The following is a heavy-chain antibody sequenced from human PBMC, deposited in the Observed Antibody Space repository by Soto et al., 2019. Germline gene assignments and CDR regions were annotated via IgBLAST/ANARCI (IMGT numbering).Heavy chain of an antibody. J-gene: IGHJ5*02. V-gene: IGHV4-39*01. Sequence: SETLSLTCTVSGGSISSSSYYWGWIRQPPGKGLEWIGSIYYSGSTYYNPSLKSRVTISVDTSKNQFSLKLSSVTAADTAVYYCARQCRETRKLLRRNNWFDPWGQGTLVTVSS. CDR3: ARQCRETRKLLRRNNWFDP. CDR1: GGSISSSSYY. CDR2: IYYSGST. D-gene: IGHD2-15*01.